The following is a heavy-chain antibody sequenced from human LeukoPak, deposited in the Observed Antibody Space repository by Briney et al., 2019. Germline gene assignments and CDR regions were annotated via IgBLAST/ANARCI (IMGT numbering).Heavy chain of an antibody. CDR3: ARGTSSSWPYYYYYYMDV. CDR2: IYTSGST. D-gene: IGHD6-13*01. CDR1: GGSISSGSYY. V-gene: IGHV4-61*02. J-gene: IGHJ6*03. Sequence: SETLSLTCTLPGGSISSGSYYWSWIRQPAGEGLEWIGLIYTSGSTNYNPSLKSRVTLSVDTTKNQLSLKLRSVTAADTAVYYCARGTSSSWPYYYYYYMDVWGKGTTVTISS.